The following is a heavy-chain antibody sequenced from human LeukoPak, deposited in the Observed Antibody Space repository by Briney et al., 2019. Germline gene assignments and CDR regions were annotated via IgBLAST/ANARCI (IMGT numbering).Heavy chain of an antibody. CDR3: AKSHYYDSSGYYVSGAFDI. J-gene: IGHJ3*02. D-gene: IGHD3-22*01. CDR2: ISGSGGST. V-gene: IGHV3-23*01. Sequence: GGSLRLSCAASGFTFSSYGMSWVRQAPGKGLEWVSAISGSGGSTYYADSVKGRFTISRDNSKNTLYLQMNSLRAEDTAVYYCAKSHYYDSSGYYVSGAFDIWGQGTMVTVSS. CDR1: GFTFSSYG.